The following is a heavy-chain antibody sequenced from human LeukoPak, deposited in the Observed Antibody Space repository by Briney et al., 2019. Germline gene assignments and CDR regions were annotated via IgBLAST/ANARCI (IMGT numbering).Heavy chain of an antibody. CDR1: GGSISTYY. CDR2: IYYSGST. J-gene: IGHJ3*02. CDR3: ARGGTAVVTPYAFDI. Sequence: SETLSLTCTVSGGSISTYYWSWIRQPPGKGLEWMGYIYYSGSTNYTPSVKSRVTMSVDTSKKQFSLNLSSLTAADTAVYYCARGGTAVVTPYAFDIWGQGTMVTVSS. D-gene: IGHD4-23*01. V-gene: IGHV4-59*01.